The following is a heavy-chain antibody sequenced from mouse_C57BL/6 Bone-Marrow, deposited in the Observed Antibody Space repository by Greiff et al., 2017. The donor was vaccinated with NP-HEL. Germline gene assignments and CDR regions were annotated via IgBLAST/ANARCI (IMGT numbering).Heavy chain of an antibody. J-gene: IGHJ2*01. V-gene: IGHV1-19*01. CDR1: GYTFTDYY. Sequence: EVKLQESGPVLVKPGASVKMSCKASGYTFTDYYMNWVKQSHGKSLEWIGVINPYNGGTSYNQKFKGKATLTVDKSSSTAYMELNSLTSEDSAVYYCARREITTVEDYFDYWGQGTTLTVSS. CDR2: INPYNGGT. D-gene: IGHD1-1*01. CDR3: ARREITTVEDYFDY.